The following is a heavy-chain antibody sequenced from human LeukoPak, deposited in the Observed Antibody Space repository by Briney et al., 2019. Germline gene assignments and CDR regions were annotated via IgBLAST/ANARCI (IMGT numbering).Heavy chain of an antibody. V-gene: IGHV4-30-4*07. CDR2: IYYSGST. D-gene: IGHD1-26*01. CDR3: ARDAPSMGFDY. J-gene: IGHJ4*02. Sequence: SETLSLTCAVSGGSISSGGYSWSWIRQPPGKGLEWIGYIYYSGSTYYNPSLKSRVTISVDTSKNQFSLKLSSVTAADTAVYYCARDAPSMGFDYWGQGTLVTVSS. CDR1: GGSISSGGYS.